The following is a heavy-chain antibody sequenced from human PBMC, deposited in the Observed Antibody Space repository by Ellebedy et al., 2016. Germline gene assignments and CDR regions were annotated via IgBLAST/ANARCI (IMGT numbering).Heavy chain of an antibody. CDR3: ARKSLRGTTFPFDS. Sequence: GESLKISXAASGFSFSNYWMHWVRQAPGKGLVWVSRINPDGSTRSYADSVEGRFTISRDNAKNTLYLQMNSLRAEDTAVYYCARKSLRGTTFPFDSWGQGTLVTVSS. CDR2: INPDGSTR. CDR1: GFSFSNYW. J-gene: IGHJ5*01. V-gene: IGHV3-74*03. D-gene: IGHD4-11*01.